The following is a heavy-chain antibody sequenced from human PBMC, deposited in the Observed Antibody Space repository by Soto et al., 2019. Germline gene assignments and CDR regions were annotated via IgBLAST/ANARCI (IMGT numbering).Heavy chain of an antibody. D-gene: IGHD3-16*01. CDR1: GFTFDSFA. CDR2: ISASGGST. Sequence: EVQLLESGGGLEQPGGSLRLSCAASGFTFDSFAMTWVRQAPGKGLEGVSAISASGGSTFYADSVKGRFTISRDSSKNTLYLQMNSLRAEDTAVYYCARGAVMPDSWGQGTLVTVSS. J-gene: IGHJ4*02. V-gene: IGHV3-23*01. CDR3: ARGAVMPDS.